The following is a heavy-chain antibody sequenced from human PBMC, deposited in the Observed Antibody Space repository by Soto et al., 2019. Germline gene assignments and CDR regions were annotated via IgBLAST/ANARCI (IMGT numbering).Heavy chain of an antibody. D-gene: IGHD3-3*01. J-gene: IGHJ4*02. CDR2: ISYDGSNK. V-gene: IGHV3-30-3*01. CDR1: GFTFSSYA. Sequence: GGSLRLSCAASGFTFSSYAMHWVRQAPGKGLEWVAVISYDGSNKYYADSVKGRFTISRDNSKNTLYLQMNSLRAEDTAVYYCARENYDFWSGYPHYWGQGTLVTVSS. CDR3: ARENYDFWSGYPHY.